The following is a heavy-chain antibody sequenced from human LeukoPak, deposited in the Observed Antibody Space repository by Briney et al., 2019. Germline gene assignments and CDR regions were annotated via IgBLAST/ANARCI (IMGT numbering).Heavy chain of an antibody. Sequence: ASVKVSCKASGYTFTGYYMHWVRQAPGQGLEWMGWINPNSGGTNYAQKFQGRVTMTRDTSISTAYMELSRLRSDDTAVYYCARVLHSITIFGVVIVGFDYWGQGTLVTVSS. J-gene: IGHJ4*02. CDR2: INPNSGGT. D-gene: IGHD3-3*01. CDR3: ARVLHSITIFGVVIVGFDY. CDR1: GYTFTGYY. V-gene: IGHV1-2*02.